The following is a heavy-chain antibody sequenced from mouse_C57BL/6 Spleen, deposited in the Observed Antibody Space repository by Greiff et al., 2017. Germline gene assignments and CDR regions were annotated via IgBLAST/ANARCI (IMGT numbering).Heavy chain of an antibody. CDR1: GYAFSSYW. J-gene: IGHJ2*01. CDR3: ARGDDGYYFDY. D-gene: IGHD2-3*01. Sequence: QVHVKQSGAELVKPGASVKISCKASGYAFSSYWMNWVKQRPGKGLEWIGQIYPGDGDTNYNGKFKGKATLTADKSSSTAYMQLSSLTSEDSAVYFCARGDDGYYFDYWGQGTTLTVSS. CDR2: IYPGDGDT. V-gene: IGHV1-80*01.